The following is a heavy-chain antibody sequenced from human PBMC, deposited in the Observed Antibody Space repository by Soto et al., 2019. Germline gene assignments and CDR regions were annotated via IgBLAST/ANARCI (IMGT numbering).Heavy chain of an antibody. V-gene: IGHV4-39*02. Sequence: SETLSLTCAVSGGSINVIGSYWGWIRQPPGKGLEWIGNIFYSGTTDYNPSLKSRVTMSVDTSKNQFSLNLTSVTAADTAVYYCARAVSATNAWFDPWGQGTLVTVSS. D-gene: IGHD6-19*01. CDR1: GGSINVIGSY. J-gene: IGHJ5*02. CDR2: IFYSGTT. CDR3: ARAVSATNAWFDP.